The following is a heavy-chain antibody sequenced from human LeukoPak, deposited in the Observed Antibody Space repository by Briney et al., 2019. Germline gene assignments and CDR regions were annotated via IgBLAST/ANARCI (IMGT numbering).Heavy chain of an antibody. D-gene: IGHD2-2*01. Sequence: SETLSRTCTVSGGSIRIATYSWAWIRQPPGKGLEWIGTIHSSGSTYYHPSLESRVTISLDSSRTQLSLKLTSVTAADAAVYYCARRSTSGYYYFDYWGQGTRVTVSS. CDR2: IHSSGST. J-gene: IGHJ4*02. CDR1: GGSIRIATYS. V-gene: IGHV4-39*01. CDR3: ARRSTSGYYYFDY.